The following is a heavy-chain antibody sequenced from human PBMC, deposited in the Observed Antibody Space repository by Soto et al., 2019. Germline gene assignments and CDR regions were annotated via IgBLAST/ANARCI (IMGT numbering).Heavy chain of an antibody. CDR2: IWPGDSDT. V-gene: IGHV5-51*01. CDR3: ARHLLYDTHNWFDP. CDR1: GYNFTNYW. J-gene: IGHJ5*02. D-gene: IGHD3-9*01. Sequence: EVQLVQSGAEVKKPGESLKISCKGSGYNFTNYWIGWVRQMPGKGLEWMGIIWPGDSDTRYSPSFQGHVTISVDKSINTAYLQWSSLKASDTAMYYCARHLLYDTHNWFDPWGQGTLVTVSS.